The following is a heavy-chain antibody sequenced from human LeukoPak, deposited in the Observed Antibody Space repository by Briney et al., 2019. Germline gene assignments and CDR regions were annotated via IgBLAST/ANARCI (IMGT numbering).Heavy chain of an antibody. CDR3: ARSQAKAEIAYCGGDCYSFDY. V-gene: IGHV1-2*02. J-gene: IGHJ4*02. Sequence: ASVKVSCKASGYTFTGYYMHWVRQAPGQGLEWMGWINPNSGGTNYAQKFQGRVTMTRDMSTSTVYMELSSLRSEDTAVYYCARSQAKAEIAYCGGDCYSFDYWGQGTLVTVSS. D-gene: IGHD2-21*02. CDR1: GYTFTGYY. CDR2: INPNSGGT.